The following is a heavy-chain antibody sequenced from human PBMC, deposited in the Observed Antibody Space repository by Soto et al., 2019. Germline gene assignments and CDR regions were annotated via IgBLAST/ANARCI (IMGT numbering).Heavy chain of an antibody. V-gene: IGHV3-15*07. CDR3: TTDTRAVQRKRVPAANIRLSYYYYGMDV. CDR1: GFTFSNAG. J-gene: IGHJ6*02. CDR2: IKSKTDGGTT. D-gene: IGHD2-2*01. Sequence: GGSLRLSCAASGFTFSNAGMNWVRQAPGKGLEWVGRIKSKTDGGTTDYAAPVKGRFTISRDDSKNTLYLQMNSLKTEDTAVYYCTTDTRAVQRKRVPAANIRLSYYYYGMDVWGQGTTVTVSS.